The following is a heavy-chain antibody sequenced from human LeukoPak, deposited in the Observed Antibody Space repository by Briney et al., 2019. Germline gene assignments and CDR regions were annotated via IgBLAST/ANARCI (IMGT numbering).Heavy chain of an antibody. CDR2: IYYSGST. CDR3: ARYYYDSSGYYPGAFDI. V-gene: IGHV4-39*01. D-gene: IGHD3-22*01. Sequence: SETLSLTCTVPGGSISSSSYYWGWIRQPPGKGLEWTGSIYYSGSTYYNPSLKSRVTISVDTSKNQFSLKLSSVTAADTAVYYCARYYYDSSGYYPGAFDIWGQGTMVTVSS. CDR1: GGSISSSSYY. J-gene: IGHJ3*02.